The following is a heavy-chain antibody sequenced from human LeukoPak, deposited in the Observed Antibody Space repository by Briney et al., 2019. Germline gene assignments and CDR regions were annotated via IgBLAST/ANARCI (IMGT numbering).Heavy chain of an antibody. V-gene: IGHV4-34*01. Sequence: SETLSLTCAVYGGSFSGYYWSWIRQLPGKGLEWIGEINHSGSTNYNPSLKSRVTISVDTSKNQFSLKLSSVTAADTAVYYCAREACSSTSCYLLGNNWFDPWGQGTLVTVSS. CDR3: AREACSSTSCYLLGNNWFDP. J-gene: IGHJ5*02. D-gene: IGHD2-2*01. CDR2: INHSGST. CDR1: GGSFSGYY.